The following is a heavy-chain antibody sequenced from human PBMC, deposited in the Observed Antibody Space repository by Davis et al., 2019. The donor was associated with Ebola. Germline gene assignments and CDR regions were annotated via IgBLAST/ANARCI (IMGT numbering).Heavy chain of an antibody. D-gene: IGHD1-7*01. V-gene: IGHV1-46*01. CDR1: GYTFINYY. CDR2: INPSGGST. J-gene: IGHJ4*02. Sequence: ASVKVSCKASGYTFINYYVHWVRQAPGQGLEWMGIINPSGGSTGYAQNFQDRVTMTRDTSTDTVYMELSSLRSEDTAVYYCARATPQDSYWRGGWNWVYFDYWGQGTLVTVSS. CDR3: ARATPQDSYWRGGWNWVYFDY.